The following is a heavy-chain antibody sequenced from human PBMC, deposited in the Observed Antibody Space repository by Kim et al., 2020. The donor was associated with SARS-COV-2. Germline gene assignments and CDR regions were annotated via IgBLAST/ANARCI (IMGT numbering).Heavy chain of an antibody. Sequence: GGSLRLSCAASGFTFSDYXXXWIRQAXGKGXXXVSXXXSXXXYTNYAXSVKGRFPXSRDXXKNPXXLQXXSLRXEDTAXXYCAXYYGXXGAGXXDYXXQGTXXXVS. CDR1: GFTFSDYX. D-gene: IGHD3-10*01. CDR3: AXYYGXXGAGXXDY. V-gene: IGHV3-11*03. CDR2: XXSXXXYT. J-gene: IGHJ4*02.